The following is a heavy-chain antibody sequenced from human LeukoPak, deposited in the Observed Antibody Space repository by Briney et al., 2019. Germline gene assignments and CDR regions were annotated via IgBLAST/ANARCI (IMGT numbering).Heavy chain of an antibody. CDR2: IYSGGST. V-gene: IGHV3-66*01. D-gene: IGHD6-13*01. Sequence: GGSLRLSCAASGFTVSSNYMSWVRQAPGKRLEWVSVIYSGGSTYYADSVKGRFTISRDNSKNTLYLQMNSLRAEDAAVYYCARDLAAAGNHFDYWGQGTLVTVSS. CDR3: ARDLAAAGNHFDY. J-gene: IGHJ4*02. CDR1: GFTVSSNY.